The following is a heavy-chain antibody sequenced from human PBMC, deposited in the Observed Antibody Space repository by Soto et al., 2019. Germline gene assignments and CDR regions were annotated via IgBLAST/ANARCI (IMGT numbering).Heavy chain of an antibody. J-gene: IGHJ5*02. CDR2: ISGSGGST. D-gene: IGHD3-10*01. Sequence: PGGSLRLSCAASGFTFSSYAMSWVRQAPGKGLEWVSAISGSGGSTYYADSVKGRFTISRDNSKNTLYLQMNSLRAEDTAVYYCGKDLAGKLVRGVSPNWFDPWGQGTLVTVSS. CDR3: GKDLAGKLVRGVSPNWFDP. V-gene: IGHV3-23*01. CDR1: GFTFSSYA.